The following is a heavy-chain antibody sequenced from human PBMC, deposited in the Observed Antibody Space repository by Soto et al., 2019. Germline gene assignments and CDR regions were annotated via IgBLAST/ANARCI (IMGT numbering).Heavy chain of an antibody. V-gene: IGHV4-38-2*01. Sequence: PSETLSLTCAVSGYSISSGFHWGWIRQPPGKGLEWIGSIYHSGTTYYNPSLKSRVTISVDTSKNQFSLKLRSVTAAGTAVYYCARGRYYYDSSGYYSRAFDYWGQGTLVTVSS. J-gene: IGHJ4*02. D-gene: IGHD3-22*01. CDR2: IYHSGTT. CDR1: GYSISSGFH. CDR3: ARGRYYYDSSGYYSRAFDY.